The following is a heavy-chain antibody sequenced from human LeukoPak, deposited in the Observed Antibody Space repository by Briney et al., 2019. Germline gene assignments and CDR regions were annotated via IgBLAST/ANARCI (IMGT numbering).Heavy chain of an antibody. D-gene: IGHD3-9*01. CDR1: GYTFTSYG. V-gene: IGHV1-18*01. Sequence: ASVKVSCKASGYTFTSYGISWVRQAPGQGLEWMGWISAYNGNTNYAQKLQGRVTMTTDTSTSTAYMELRSLRSDDTAVYYCARQASYDSLSGYSDSWGQGTLVTVSS. CDR3: ARQASYDSLSGYSDS. J-gene: IGHJ4*02. CDR2: ISAYNGNT.